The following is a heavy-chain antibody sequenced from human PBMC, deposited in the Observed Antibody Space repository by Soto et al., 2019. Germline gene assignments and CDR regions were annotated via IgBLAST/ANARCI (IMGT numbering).Heavy chain of an antibody. CDR3: AKNQGVELVPLATVDWFDP. Sequence: PGGSLRLSCAASGFTFSVYAMTWVRQVPGKGLEWVSTVSGSSGSTYFADSVKGRFTISRDNSNNTLYLELNNLSAEDTAVYHCAKNQGVELVPLATVDWFDPWGQGSVVTVSS. J-gene: IGHJ5*02. CDR1: GFTFSVYA. D-gene: IGHD1-26*01. V-gene: IGHV3-23*01. CDR2: VSGSSGST.